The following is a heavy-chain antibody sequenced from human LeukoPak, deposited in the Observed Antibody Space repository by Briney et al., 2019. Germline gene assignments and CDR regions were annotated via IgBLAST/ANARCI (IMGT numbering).Heavy chain of an antibody. V-gene: IGHV3-7*01. CDR2: IKQDGSAK. J-gene: IGHJ4*02. CDR3: ARASLLWFGECHFDY. D-gene: IGHD3-10*01. Sequence: GGSLRLSCAASGFTFSSYGISWVRQAPGKGLEWVANIKQDGSAKYYVDSVRGRFTITRDHAQNSLYLQMNSLRADDTAVYYCARASLLWFGECHFDYWGQGTLDTVSS. CDR1: GFTFSSYG.